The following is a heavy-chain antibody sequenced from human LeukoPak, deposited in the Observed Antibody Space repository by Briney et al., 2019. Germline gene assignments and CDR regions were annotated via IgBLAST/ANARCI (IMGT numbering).Heavy chain of an antibody. CDR1: GGSISSSSYY. Sequence: SETLSLTCTVSGGSISSSSYYWGWIRQPPGKGLEWIGSIYYSGSTYYNPSLKSRVTISVDTSKNQFSLKLSSVTAADTAVYYCARAAVVVTANYYYYYGMDVWGQGTTVTVSS. V-gene: IGHV4-39*07. CDR3: ARAAVVVTANYYYYYGMDV. CDR2: IYYSGST. J-gene: IGHJ6*02. D-gene: IGHD2-21*02.